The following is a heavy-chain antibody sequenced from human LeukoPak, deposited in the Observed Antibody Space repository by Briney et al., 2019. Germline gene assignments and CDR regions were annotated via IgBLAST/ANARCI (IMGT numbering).Heavy chain of an antibody. Sequence: GGSLRLSCAASGFTFSSYAMHWVRQAPGKGLEWVAVISYDGSNKYYADSVKGRFTISRDNSKNTLYLQMNSLRAEDTAVYYCARGQGYYDFWSGYYGTYYYYGMDVWGQGTTVTVSS. CDR3: ARGQGYYDFWSGYYGTYYYYGMDV. CDR1: GFTFSSYA. D-gene: IGHD3-3*01. V-gene: IGHV3-30-3*01. J-gene: IGHJ6*02. CDR2: ISYDGSNK.